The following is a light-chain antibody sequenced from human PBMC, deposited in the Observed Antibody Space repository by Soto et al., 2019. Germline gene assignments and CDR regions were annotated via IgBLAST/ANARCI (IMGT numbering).Light chain of an antibody. V-gene: IGKV1-27*01. Sequence: DIQMTQSPSSLSASVGDRVTITCRASQGIRNNLAWYQQKPGKVPRLLIYGASTLQSGVPSRFSGSGSGTDFTLTISSLPPEDVATYYCQKYDSAPLTFGQGTKVEFK. CDR2: GAS. CDR3: QKYDSAPLT. CDR1: QGIRNN. J-gene: IGKJ1*01.